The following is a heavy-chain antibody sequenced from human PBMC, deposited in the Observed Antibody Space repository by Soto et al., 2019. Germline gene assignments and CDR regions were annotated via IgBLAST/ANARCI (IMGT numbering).Heavy chain of an antibody. CDR1: GFAFSSHP. V-gene: IGHV3-23*01. CDR2: ISDGGDLT. J-gene: IGHJ3*02. CDR3: ARRVIGSSRAFDI. Sequence: HPGGSLRLSCAASGFAFSSHPMSWFRQAPEKGLEWVAGISDGGDLTYNADSVRGRFTISRDNSRNTLYLQMNSLRAEDTAVYYCARRVIGSSRAFDIWGQGTMVTVSS. D-gene: IGHD1-1*01.